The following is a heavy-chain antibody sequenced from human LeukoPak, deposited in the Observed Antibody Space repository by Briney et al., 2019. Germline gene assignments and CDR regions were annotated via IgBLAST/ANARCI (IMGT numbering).Heavy chain of an antibody. CDR3: AREVDYGDPGYLDY. CDR2: IKQGGSEK. V-gene: IGHV3-7*01. CDR1: GFTFSSYW. D-gene: IGHD4-17*01. J-gene: IGHJ4*02. Sequence: PGGSLRLSCAASGFTFSSYWMSWVRQAPGKGLEWVADIKQGGSEKYYVDSVKGRFTIYRDNAKNSLYLQRNRLRAEDTAVYYCAREVDYGDPGYLDYWGQGTLVTVSS.